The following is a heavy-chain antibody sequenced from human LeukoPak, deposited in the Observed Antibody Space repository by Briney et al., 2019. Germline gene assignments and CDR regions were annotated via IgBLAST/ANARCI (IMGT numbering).Heavy chain of an antibody. V-gene: IGHV5-10-1*01. D-gene: IGHD2-2*01. CDR3: ARQGRYCSSTSCSYFFDY. CDR1: GYSFTSYW. Sequence: GESLKISCKGSGYSFTSYWISWVRQMPGKGLEWMGRIDPSDSYTNYSPSSQGHVTISADKSISTAYLQWSSLKASDTAMYYCARQGRYCSSTSCSYFFDYWGQGTLVTVSS. CDR2: IDPSDSYT. J-gene: IGHJ4*02.